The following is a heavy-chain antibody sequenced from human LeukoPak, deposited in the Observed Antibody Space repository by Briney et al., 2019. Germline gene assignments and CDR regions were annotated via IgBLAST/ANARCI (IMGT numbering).Heavy chain of an antibody. D-gene: IGHD5-24*01. V-gene: IGHV3-23*01. CDR3: ERRRRDNAPTIDY. CDR2: ISSSGRFT. J-gene: IGHJ4*02. Sequence: GGSLRLSCAVSGFTFSNNAMTWVRQAPGKGLEWVSSISSSGRFTYFADSAKGRFTISRDNFKNTLYLQMNSLTVEDTAVYYCERRRRDNAPTIDYWGQGTLVTVSS. CDR1: GFTFSNNA.